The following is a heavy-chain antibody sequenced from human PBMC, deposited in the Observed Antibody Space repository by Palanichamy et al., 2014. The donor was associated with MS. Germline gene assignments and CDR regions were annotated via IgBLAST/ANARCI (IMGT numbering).Heavy chain of an antibody. CDR1: GGSISSYY. CDR2: IYYSGST. D-gene: IGHD3-3*01. V-gene: IGHV4-59*01. J-gene: IGHJ5*02. CDR3: VRNEWSWFDP. Sequence: QVQLQESGPGLVKPSETLSLTCTVSGGSISSYYRSWIRQPPGKGLEWIGYIYYSGSTNYNPSLKSRVTISVDTSKNQFSLKLSSVTAADTAVYYCVRNEWSWFDPWGQGTLVTVSS.